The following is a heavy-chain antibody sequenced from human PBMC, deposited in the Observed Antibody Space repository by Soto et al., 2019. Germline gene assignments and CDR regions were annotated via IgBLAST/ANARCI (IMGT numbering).Heavy chain of an antibody. CDR3: ARVRDYYYRRGYYFLYYYGMDV. V-gene: IGHV1-18*01. D-gene: IGHD3-22*01. CDR1: GYTFTSYG. CDR2: ISAYNGNT. Sequence: ASVKVSFKASGYTFTSYGISWVRQAPGQGLEWMGWISAYNGNTNYAQKLQGRVTMTTDTSTSTAYMELRSLRSEDTAVYYCARVRDYYYRRGYYFLYYYGMDVWGQGTTVTVSS. J-gene: IGHJ6*02.